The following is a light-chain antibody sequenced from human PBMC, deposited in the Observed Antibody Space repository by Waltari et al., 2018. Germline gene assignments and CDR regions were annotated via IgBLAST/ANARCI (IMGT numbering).Light chain of an antibody. J-gene: IGKJ1*01. V-gene: IGKV1-8*01. Sequence: AIRITQSPSSLSASTGDRVTITCRASQGISSYLAWYQQKPGKAPKVRVYAASTLQSGVPSRFSGSGSGTDFTLTISCLQSEDFAIYYCQQYYSNPATFGQGTKVEIK. CDR3: QQYYSNPAT. CDR1: QGISSY. CDR2: AAS.